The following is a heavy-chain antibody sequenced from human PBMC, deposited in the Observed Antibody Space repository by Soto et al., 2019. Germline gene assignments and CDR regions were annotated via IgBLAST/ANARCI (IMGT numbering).Heavy chain of an antibody. CDR2: INPASGST. J-gene: IGHJ4*02. CDR1: GYTFTHYY. CDR3: SRDLAAGDH. Sequence: QVQLVQSGAEVKKPGASVKLSCRTSGYTFTHYYIHWVRQAPGQGLEWLAIINPASGSTNYAQDFPGRVTLTMDTSTTTVYMELSCLRAEDTAIFYCSRDLAAGDHWGQGTLVTVSS. D-gene: IGHD6-13*01. V-gene: IGHV1-46*01.